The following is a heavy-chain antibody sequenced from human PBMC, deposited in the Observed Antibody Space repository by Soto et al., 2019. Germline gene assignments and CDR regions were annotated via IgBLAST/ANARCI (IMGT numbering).Heavy chain of an antibody. J-gene: IGHJ2*01. CDR1: GGSFSGYY. D-gene: IGHD3-9*01. V-gene: IGHV4-34*01. Sequence: QVQLQQWGAGPLRPLETLSLTCGVSGGSFSGYYWAWIRQSPEKGLEWIGEINDRGSINYNPSLKSRVSISVDTSKNHYSLNLGSVTAADTAVYYCARESHDILTGPPWVWYFDLWGRGTLVTVSS. CDR2: INDRGSI. CDR3: ARESHDILTGPPWVWYFDL.